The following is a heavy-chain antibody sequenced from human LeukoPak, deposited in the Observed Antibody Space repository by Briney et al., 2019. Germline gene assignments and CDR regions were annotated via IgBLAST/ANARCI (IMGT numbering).Heavy chain of an antibody. CDR1: GFTFSDYY. CDR3: ARAPSSGYPSGAFDI. J-gene: IGHJ3*02. CDR2: ISSSGTTM. Sequence: GGSLRLSCAASGFTFSDYYISWIRQAPGKGLEWVSYISSSGTTMSYADSVKGRFTISRDNAKNSLYLQMNSLRADDTAVYYCARAPSSGYPSGAFDICGQGTMVTV. D-gene: IGHD3-22*01. V-gene: IGHV3-11*01.